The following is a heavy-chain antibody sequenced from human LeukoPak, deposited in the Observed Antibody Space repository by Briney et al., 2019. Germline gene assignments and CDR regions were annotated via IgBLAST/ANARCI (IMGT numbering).Heavy chain of an antibody. J-gene: IGHJ4*02. V-gene: IGHV1-8*01. D-gene: IGHD4-17*01. Sequence: ASVKVSCRASGFTFTSYDINWVRQSTGQGLEWMGWMKPISGHTGYAQKFQGRVTITADESTSTAYMELSSLRSEDTAVYYCARDNYGDYFDYWGQGTLVTVSS. CDR3: ARDNYGDYFDY. CDR1: GFTFTSYD. CDR2: MKPISGHT.